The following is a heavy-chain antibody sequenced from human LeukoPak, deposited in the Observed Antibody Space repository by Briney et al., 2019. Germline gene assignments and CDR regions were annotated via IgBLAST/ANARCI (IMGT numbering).Heavy chain of an antibody. J-gene: IGHJ4*02. D-gene: IGHD3-9*01. Sequence: ASVKVSWKASGYTFTGYYMHWVRQAPGQGLEWMGWINPNSGDTNYAQKFQGRVTMTRDTSISTAYMELSRLRSDDTAVYYCARGPPYYDILTGYYYWGQGTLVTVSS. CDR1: GYTFTGYY. CDR2: INPNSGDT. V-gene: IGHV1-2*02. CDR3: ARGPPYYDILTGYYY.